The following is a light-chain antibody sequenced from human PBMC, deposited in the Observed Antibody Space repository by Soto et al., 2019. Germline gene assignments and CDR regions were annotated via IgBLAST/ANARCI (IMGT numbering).Light chain of an antibody. CDR2: DVS. Sequence: QSALTQPASVSGSPGQSITISCTGTSSDVGGYNYVSWYQQHPGKAPKLMIYDVSNRPSGVSNRFSGSKSGNTASLTISGLQTVDEADYYCSSFTSSITYVFGTGTKVTVL. J-gene: IGLJ1*01. CDR3: SSFTSSITYV. V-gene: IGLV2-14*01. CDR1: SSDVGGYNY.